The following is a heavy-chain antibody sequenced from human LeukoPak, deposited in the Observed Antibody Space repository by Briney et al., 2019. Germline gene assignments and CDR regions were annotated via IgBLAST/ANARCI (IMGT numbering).Heavy chain of an antibody. CDR1: GFTFSSYS. D-gene: IGHD4-17*01. CDR2: ISSSSYI. J-gene: IGHJ4*02. CDR3: ARVFVGGAAFDY. Sequence: GGSLRLSCAASGFTFSSYSMNWVRQAPGKGLEWVSSISSSSYIYSADSVKGRFTISRDNPKNSLYLQMNSLRAEDTAVYYCARVFVGGAAFDYWGQGTLVTVSS. V-gene: IGHV3-21*01.